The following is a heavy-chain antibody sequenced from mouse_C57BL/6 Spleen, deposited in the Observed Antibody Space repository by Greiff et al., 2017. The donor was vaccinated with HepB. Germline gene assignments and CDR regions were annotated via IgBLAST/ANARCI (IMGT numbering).Heavy chain of an antibody. D-gene: IGHD1-1*01. V-gene: IGHV1-81*01. Sequence: QVQLKQSGAELARPGASVKLSCKASGYTFTSYGISWVKQRTGQGLEWIGEIYPRSGNTYYNEKFKGKATLTADKSSSTAYMELRSLTSEDSAVYFCAAHYYGSDDYAMDDWGKGTSVTVSS. J-gene: IGHJ4*01. CDR2: IYPRSGNT. CDR1: GYTFTSYG. CDR3: AAHYYGSDDYAMDD.